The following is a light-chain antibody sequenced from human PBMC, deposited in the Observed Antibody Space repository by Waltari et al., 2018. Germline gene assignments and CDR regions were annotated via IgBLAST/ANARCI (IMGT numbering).Light chain of an antibody. V-gene: IGKV3-20*01. CDR2: GAS. J-gene: IGKJ1*01. CDR3: QHYVRLPVT. CDR1: HSVSRA. Sequence: EIVLTQSPGTLSLSPGERVTLSCRASHSVSRALAWYQQKPGQAPRLLIYGASSRATGIPDRFSGSGSGTDFSLTISRLEPEDFAVYYCQHYVRLPVTFGQGTKVEIK.